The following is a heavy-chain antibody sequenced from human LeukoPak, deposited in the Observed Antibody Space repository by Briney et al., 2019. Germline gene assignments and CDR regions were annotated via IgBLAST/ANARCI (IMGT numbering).Heavy chain of an antibody. CDR3: VKSRRVGANQRGLFDY. CDR1: VFTFSIYA. V-gene: IGHV3-23*01. CDR2: VSGSGRNT. Sequence: GGYLRLSCAGSVFTFSIYAMTWVRQAPWKGLEWVYSVSGSGRNTFYPDSVEGRFTISRDNSKNTVYLQMNGLRADDTAVYYCVKSRRVGANQRGLFDYWGQGTLVTVSP. J-gene: IGHJ4*02. D-gene: IGHD1-26*01.